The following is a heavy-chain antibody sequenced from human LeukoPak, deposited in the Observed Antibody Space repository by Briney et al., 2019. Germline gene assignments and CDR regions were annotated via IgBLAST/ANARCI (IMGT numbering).Heavy chain of an antibody. CDR1: GYTFTSYG. J-gene: IGHJ4*02. CDR2: ISAYNGNT. CDR3: ARVGVEGYYYGSGSYYCNY. D-gene: IGHD3-10*01. V-gene: IGHV1-18*01. Sequence: ASVKVSCKASGYTFTSYGITWVRQAPGQGLEWMGWISAYNGNTNYAQKLQGRVTMTTDTSTSTAYMELRSLRSDDTAVYYCARVGVEGYYYGSGSYYCNYWGQGTLVTVSS.